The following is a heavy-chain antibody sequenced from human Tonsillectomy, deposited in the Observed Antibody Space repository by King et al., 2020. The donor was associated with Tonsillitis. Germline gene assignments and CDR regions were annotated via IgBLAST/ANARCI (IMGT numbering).Heavy chain of an antibody. Sequence: VQLQQWGAGLLKPSETLSLTCAVYGGALSGDHWSWIRKPPGKGLEWSGEINQSGSANYNPSLKSRVTISVDTSRKQFSLNLKPVTAADTAVYFCARGRWGVSTSWYGVYFDFWGQGTLVTVSS. CDR2: INQSGSA. D-gene: IGHD6-13*01. CDR3: ARGRWGVSTSWYGVYFDF. CDR1: GGALSGDH. J-gene: IGHJ4*02. V-gene: IGHV4-34*01.